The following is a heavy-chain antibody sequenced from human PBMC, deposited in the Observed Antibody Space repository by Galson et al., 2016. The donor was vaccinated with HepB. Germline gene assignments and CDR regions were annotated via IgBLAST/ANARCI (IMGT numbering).Heavy chain of an antibody. V-gene: IGHV3-11*01. Sequence: SLRLSCAASGFTFSDYYMSWIRQAPGKGLEWVSYISTSGSTIYHADSVKGRFTISRDNAKNSLYLQMNSLRAEDTAVYYCTSGGAAVADVYCGQGTLVTVSS. CDR1: GFTFSDYY. CDR2: ISTSGSTI. J-gene: IGHJ4*02. D-gene: IGHD3-16*01. CDR3: TSGGAAVADVY.